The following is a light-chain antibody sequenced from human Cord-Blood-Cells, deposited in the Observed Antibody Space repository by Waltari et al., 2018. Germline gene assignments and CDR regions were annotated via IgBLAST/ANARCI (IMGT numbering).Light chain of an antibody. Sequence: QSALTQPASVSGSPGQSITISCTGTSSDVGSYNLVSWYQQHPGKAPKLMIYEGSKRPSGVSNRFSGSKFGNTASLTISGLQAEDEADYYCCSYAGSSTFYVFGTETKVTVL. CDR2: EGS. CDR3: CSYAGSSTFYV. J-gene: IGLJ1*01. V-gene: IGLV2-23*01. CDR1: SSDVGSYNL.